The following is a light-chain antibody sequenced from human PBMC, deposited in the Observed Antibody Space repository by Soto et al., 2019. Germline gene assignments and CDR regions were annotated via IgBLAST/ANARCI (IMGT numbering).Light chain of an antibody. J-gene: IGLJ1*01. CDR1: SSDVGGYNY. CDR3: CSYAGRYNYV. V-gene: IGLV2-11*01. Sequence: QSALTQPRAVSGSPGQSVTISCTGASSDVGGYNYVSWYQQHPGKAPKLMIYDVSKRPSGVPDRFSGSKSGNTASLTISGLQTEDEAHYYCCSYAGRYNYVLGTGTKVTV. CDR2: DVS.